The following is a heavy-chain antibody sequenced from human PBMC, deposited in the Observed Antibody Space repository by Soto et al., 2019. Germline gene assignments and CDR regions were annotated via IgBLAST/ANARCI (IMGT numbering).Heavy chain of an antibody. V-gene: IGHV4-31*03. Sequence: PSETLSLTCTVSGGSISSGGYYWSWIRQHPGKGLEWIGYIYYSGSTYYNPSLKSRVTISVDTSKNQFSLKLSSVTAADTAVYYCARDALPDSSGTIGYFDYWGQGTLVTVSS. CDR2: IYYSGST. CDR1: GGSISSGGYY. CDR3: ARDALPDSSGTIGYFDY. D-gene: IGHD3-22*01. J-gene: IGHJ4*02.